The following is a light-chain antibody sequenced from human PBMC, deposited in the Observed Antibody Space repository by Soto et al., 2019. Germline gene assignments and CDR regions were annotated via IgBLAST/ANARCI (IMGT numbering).Light chain of an antibody. CDR2: EVN. Sequence: QSALTQPASLSGSPGQSITISCTGTSSDIGAYDYVSWFQQHPGKAPKLMISEVNNRPSGVSNRFSGSKSGNTAYLTISGLQVEDEADYDCCSYAGSDILIFGGGTKLTVL. CDR1: SSDIGAYDY. CDR3: CSYAGSDILI. J-gene: IGLJ2*01. V-gene: IGLV2-14*01.